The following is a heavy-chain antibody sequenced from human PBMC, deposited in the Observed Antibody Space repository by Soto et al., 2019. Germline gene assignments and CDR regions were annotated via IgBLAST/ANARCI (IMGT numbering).Heavy chain of an antibody. CDR2: INPSAGST. Sequence: ASVKVSCKASGYTFTSYYMHWVRQAPGQGLEWMGMINPSAGSTSYAQKFQGRVTMTGDESTSTAYMELSSLRSEDTAVYYCARSQGSSTSLEIYYYYYYGMDVWGQGTTVTVSS. CDR1: GYTFTSYY. D-gene: IGHD2-2*01. J-gene: IGHJ6*02. V-gene: IGHV1-46*01. CDR3: ARSQGSSTSLEIYYYYYYGMDV.